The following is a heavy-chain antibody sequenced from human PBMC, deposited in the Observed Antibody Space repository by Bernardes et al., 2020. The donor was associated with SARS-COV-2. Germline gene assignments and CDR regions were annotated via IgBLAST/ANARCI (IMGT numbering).Heavy chain of an antibody. CDR2: FSGRGGST. V-gene: IGHV3-23*01. CDR1: GFTFSSYA. Sequence: GGSLRLSCAASGFTFSSYAMSWVRQAPGKGLEWVSAFSGRGGSTYYGDSVRGRFTISRDNSKNTLHLQMTSLSAEDTAVYYWAKQSGLGSYYSNYLDAWGQGTLVTVSS. CDR3: AKQSGLGSYYSNYLDA. D-gene: IGHD3-10*01. J-gene: IGHJ4*02.